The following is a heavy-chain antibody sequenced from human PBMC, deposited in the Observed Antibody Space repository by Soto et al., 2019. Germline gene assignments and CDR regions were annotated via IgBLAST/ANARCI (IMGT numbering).Heavy chain of an antibody. V-gene: IGHV1-18*01. Sequence: QVQLVQSGAEVKKPGASVKVSCKASGYTFSRSGISWVRQAPGQGLEWMGWINGYNGNTNYTQKMQGRITMTTDTPTSTAYMELRSLRPDDTAVYYCARMGDVPYYYYGMDVWGQGTTVIVSS. J-gene: IGHJ6*02. D-gene: IGHD3-16*01. CDR1: GYTFSRSG. CDR3: ARMGDVPYYYYGMDV. CDR2: INGYNGNT.